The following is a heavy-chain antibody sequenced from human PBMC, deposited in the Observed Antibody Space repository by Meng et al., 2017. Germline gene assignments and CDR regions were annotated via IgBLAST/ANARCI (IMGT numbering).Heavy chain of an antibody. D-gene: IGHD3-22*01. V-gene: IGHV1-18*01. CDR1: GYTFTSYG. CDR3: ARVGQWLLPRNWFDP. Sequence: ASVKVSCKASGYTFTSYGISWVRQAPGQGLEWMGWISAYNGNTNYAQKLQGRVTMTTDTSTSTAYMELSSLRSEDTAVYYCARVGQWLLPRNWFDPWGQGTLVTVSS. CDR2: ISAYNGNT. J-gene: IGHJ5*02.